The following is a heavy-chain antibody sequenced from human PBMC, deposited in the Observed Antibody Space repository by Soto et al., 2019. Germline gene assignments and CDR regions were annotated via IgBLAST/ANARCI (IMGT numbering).Heavy chain of an antibody. CDR2: IKSKTDGGTT. CDR3: TTDPLLMTTVVTDY. CDR1: GLTFRSYW. D-gene: IGHD4-17*01. V-gene: IGHV3-15*07. Sequence: PGGSLRLSCAASGLTFRSYWMNWVRQAPGKGLEWVGRIKSKTDGGTTDYAAPVKGRFTISRDDSKNTLYLQMNSLKTEDTAVYYCTTDPLLMTTVVTDYWGQGTLVTVSS. J-gene: IGHJ4*02.